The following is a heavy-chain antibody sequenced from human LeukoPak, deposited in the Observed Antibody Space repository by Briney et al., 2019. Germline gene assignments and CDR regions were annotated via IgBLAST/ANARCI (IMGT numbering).Heavy chain of an antibody. CDR2: IYYTGST. D-gene: IGHD3-22*01. CDR1: GGSMTGQS. CDR3: ARESFTYYYDSSGYRGAFDI. V-gene: IGHV4-59*11. Sequence: SETLSLTCTVSGGSMTGQSWSWIRQPPGKGLEWIGFIYYTGSTNYNPSLEGRVTFSVDTSKNQFSLKLSSVTAADTAVYYCARESFTYYYDSSGYRGAFDIWGQGTMVTVSS. J-gene: IGHJ3*02.